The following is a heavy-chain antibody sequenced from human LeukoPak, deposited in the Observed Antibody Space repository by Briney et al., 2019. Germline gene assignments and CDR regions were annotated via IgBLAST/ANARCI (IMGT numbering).Heavy chain of an antibody. CDR3: ARDRLRLGELRGRPTNWFDP. V-gene: IGHV1-2*02. Sequence: ASVKVSCKASGYTFTGYYMHWVRQAPGQGLEWMGWINPNSGGTNYAQKFQGRVTMTRDTSISTAYMELSRLGSDDTAVYYCARDRLRLGELRGRPTNWFDPWGQGTLVTVSS. CDR2: INPNSGGT. J-gene: IGHJ5*02. D-gene: IGHD3-16*01. CDR1: GYTFTGYY.